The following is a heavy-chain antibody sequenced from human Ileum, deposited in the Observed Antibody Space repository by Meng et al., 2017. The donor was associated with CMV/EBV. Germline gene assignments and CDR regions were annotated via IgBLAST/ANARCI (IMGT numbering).Heavy chain of an antibody. D-gene: IGHD5-24*01. J-gene: IGHJ4*02. V-gene: IGHV4-39*06. CDR1: GGAITSSSYY. Sequence: RLQLQESGPGLVKPSETLSLTCNASGGAITSSSYYWGWIRQPPGKGLEWIGSNYYRGNTYYNPSLKSRVTISVDTSKNQFSLKVNSVTAADTAMYYCAREVGNRDGYNLWGQGILVTVSS. CDR3: AREVGNRDGYNL. CDR2: NYYRGNT.